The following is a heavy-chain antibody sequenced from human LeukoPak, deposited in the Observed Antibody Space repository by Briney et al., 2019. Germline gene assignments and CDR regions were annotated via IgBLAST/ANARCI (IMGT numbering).Heavy chain of an antibody. D-gene: IGHD4-17*01. CDR3: AKDRYGDYSFDH. V-gene: IGHV3-23*01. Sequence: GGSLRLSCAASGFTFTSYTMTWVRQAPGKGLEWVSAISGSGGSTYYANSVKGRFTISRDNSKNTLYLQMNSLRADDTAVYYCAKDRYGDYSFDHWGQGTLVTVSS. CDR1: GFTFTSYT. J-gene: IGHJ4*02. CDR2: ISGSGGST.